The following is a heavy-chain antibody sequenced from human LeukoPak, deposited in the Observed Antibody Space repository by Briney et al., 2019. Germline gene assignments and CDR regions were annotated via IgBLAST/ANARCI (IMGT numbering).Heavy chain of an antibody. D-gene: IGHD3-3*01. V-gene: IGHV4-4*07. J-gene: IGHJ4*02. CDR3: ARAVYYDFWSGYSGYYFDY. Sequence: SETLFLTCTVSGGSISSYYWSWIRQPAGKGLEWIGRIYTSGSTNYNPSLKSRVTISVDTSKNQFSLKLSSVTAADTAVYYCARAVYYDFWSGYSGYYFDYWGQGTLVTVSS. CDR1: GGSISSYY. CDR2: IYTSGST.